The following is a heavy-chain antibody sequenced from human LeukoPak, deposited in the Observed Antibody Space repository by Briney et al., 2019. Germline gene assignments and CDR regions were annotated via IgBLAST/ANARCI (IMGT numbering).Heavy chain of an antibody. CDR3: THSGSYWGPPEG. D-gene: IGHD1-26*01. J-gene: IGHJ4*02. Sequence: TSETLSLTCTVSGGSISSYYWSWIRQPAGKGLEWIGRIYTSGSTNYNPSLKSRVAMSVDTSKNQFSLKLSSVTAADTAVYYCTHSGSYWGPPEGWGQGTLVTVSS. V-gene: IGHV4-4*07. CDR1: GGSISSYY. CDR2: IYTSGST.